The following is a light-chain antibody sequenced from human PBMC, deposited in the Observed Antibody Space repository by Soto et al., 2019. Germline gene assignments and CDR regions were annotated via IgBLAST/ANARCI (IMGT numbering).Light chain of an antibody. Sequence: EIVWTQSPGTLSLSPGERATLSCRASQSVSSSYLAWYQQKPGQAPRLLIYGASSRATGIPARFSGSGSGEDFALTISRLAPEDFAVYYCRQYGSSPTFGQGTQVAIK. J-gene: IGKJ1*01. CDR2: GAS. CDR1: QSVSSSY. V-gene: IGKV3-20*01. CDR3: RQYGSSPT.